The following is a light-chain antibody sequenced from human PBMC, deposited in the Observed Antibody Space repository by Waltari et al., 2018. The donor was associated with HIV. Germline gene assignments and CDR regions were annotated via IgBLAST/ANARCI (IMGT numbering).Light chain of an antibody. CDR3: HQSYSPPHT. V-gene: IGKV1-39*01. J-gene: IGKJ2*01. CDR2: GAS. Sequence: DIHMTLSPSSVSSSVGDRVSITCRARQGISRYSDWYQKKPGNTPNLLIYGASSLQSGVPSRFSGSGSGTDFTLVISSLQPEDVATYYCHQSYSPPHTFGHGTKLGIK. CDR1: QGISRY.